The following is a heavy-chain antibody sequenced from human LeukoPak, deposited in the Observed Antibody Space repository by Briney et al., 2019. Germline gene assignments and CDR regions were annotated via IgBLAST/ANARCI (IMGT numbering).Heavy chain of an antibody. CDR3: ARGRIVYYYMDV. CDR1: GYTFTSYD. Sequence: GASVKVSCKASGYTFTSYDINWVRQATGQGLEWMGWMNPNSGNTGYAQKFQGRVTMTRNTSISTAYMELSSLRSEDTAVYYCARGRIVYYYMDVWGKGTTVTISS. CDR2: MNPNSGNT. V-gene: IGHV1-8*01. D-gene: IGHD3-16*02. J-gene: IGHJ6*03.